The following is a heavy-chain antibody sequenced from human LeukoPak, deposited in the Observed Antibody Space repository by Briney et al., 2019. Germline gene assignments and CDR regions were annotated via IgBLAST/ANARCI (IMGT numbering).Heavy chain of an antibody. CDR1: AFTFSSYA. V-gene: IGHV3-30-3*01. CDR3: ARGGYSGSFDY. D-gene: IGHD5-12*01. J-gene: IGHJ4*02. CDR2: ISYDGSNK. Sequence: GGSLRLSCAAPAFTFSSYAMHWVRQAPGKGLEWVAVISYDGSNKYYADSVKGRFTISRDNSKNTLYLQMNSLRAEDTAVYYCARGGYSGSFDYWGQGTLVTVSS.